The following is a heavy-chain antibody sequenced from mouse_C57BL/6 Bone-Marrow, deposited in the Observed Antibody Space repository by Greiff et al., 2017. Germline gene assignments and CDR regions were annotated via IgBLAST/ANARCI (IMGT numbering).Heavy chain of an antibody. Sequence: FRLHHSGPNLPDLGASVRRSCKASGSPFLASRRHWVNQRPGRGRERIGYIIPSSGYTKYNQKFKDKATLTADKSSSTAYMQLSSRTSEDSAVYYCATTGTTYWGQGTLVTVSA. CDR3: ATTGTTY. D-gene: IGHD4-1*01. CDR2: IIPSSGYT. CDR1: GSPFLASR. J-gene: IGHJ3*01. V-gene: IGHV1-4*01.